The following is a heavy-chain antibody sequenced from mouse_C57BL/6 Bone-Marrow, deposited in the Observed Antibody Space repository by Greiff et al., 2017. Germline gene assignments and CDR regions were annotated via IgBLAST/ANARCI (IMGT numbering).Heavy chain of an antibody. Sequence: EVQLQQSGAELVRPGASVKLSCTASGFNIKDDYMHWVKQRPEKGLEWIGWIEPENGDTEYASKFQGKATITADTSSNTAYLQLSSLTSEDTAVYYCTPFYYGSSYWYFDVWGTGTTVTVSS. CDR1: GFNIKDDY. D-gene: IGHD1-1*01. CDR3: TPFYYGSSYWYFDV. CDR2: IEPENGDT. V-gene: IGHV14-4*01. J-gene: IGHJ1*03.